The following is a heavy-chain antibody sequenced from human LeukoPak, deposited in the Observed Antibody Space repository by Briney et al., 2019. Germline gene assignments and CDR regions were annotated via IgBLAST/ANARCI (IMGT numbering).Heavy chain of an antibody. Sequence: GGSLRLSCAASGFTFSSHSMNWVRQAPGKGLEWVSYISSSGSTIYYADSVKGRFTISRDNAKNSLYLQMNSLRAEDTAVYYCARDLRDGYNSGFDPWGQGTLVTVSS. J-gene: IGHJ5*02. CDR2: ISSSGSTI. V-gene: IGHV3-48*04. D-gene: IGHD5-24*01. CDR1: GFTFSSHS. CDR3: ARDLRDGYNSGFDP.